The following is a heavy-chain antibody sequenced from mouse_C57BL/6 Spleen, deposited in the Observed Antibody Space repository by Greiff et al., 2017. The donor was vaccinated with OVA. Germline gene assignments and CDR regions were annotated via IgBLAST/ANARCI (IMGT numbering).Heavy chain of an antibody. CDR2: IYPGDGDT. CDR1: GYAFSSSW. D-gene: IGHD2-3*01. Sequence: VQLQQSGPELVKPGASVKISCKASGYAFSSSWMNWVKQRPGKGLEWIGRIYPGDGDTNYNGKFKGKATLTADKSSSTAYMQLSSLTSEDSAVYFCARNPDGPFDYWGQGTTLTVSS. V-gene: IGHV1-82*01. CDR3: ARNPDGPFDY. J-gene: IGHJ2*01.